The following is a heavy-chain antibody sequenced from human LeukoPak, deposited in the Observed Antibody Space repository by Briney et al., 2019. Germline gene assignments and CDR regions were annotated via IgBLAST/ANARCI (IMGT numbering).Heavy chain of an antibody. CDR2: ISSSSSYI. J-gene: IGHJ3*02. V-gene: IGHV3-21*04. D-gene: IGHD3-22*01. CDR3: ARAMGGYYYDSSGYLHDAFDI. Sequence: KPGGSLRLSCAASGFTFSSYSVNWVRQAPGKGLEWVSSISSSSSYIYYADSVKGRFTISRDNAKNSLYLQMNSLRAEDTAVYYCARAMGGYYYDSSGYLHDAFDIWGQGTMVTVSS. CDR1: GFTFSSYS.